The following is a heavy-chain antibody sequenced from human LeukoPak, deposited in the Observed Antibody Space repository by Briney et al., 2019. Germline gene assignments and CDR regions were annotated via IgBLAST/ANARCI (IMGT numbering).Heavy chain of an antibody. Sequence: ASVKVSCKASGYTFTGYYMHWVRQAPGQGLEWMGWINPNSGDTNYAQKFQGRVTMTRDTSISTAYMDLSRLTSDDTAVYYCARDPGSTLSTYYFYYYMDVWGKGTTVTVSS. D-gene: IGHD1-1*01. V-gene: IGHV1-2*02. CDR2: INPNSGDT. CDR1: GYTFTGYY. CDR3: ARDPGSTLSTYYFYYYMDV. J-gene: IGHJ6*03.